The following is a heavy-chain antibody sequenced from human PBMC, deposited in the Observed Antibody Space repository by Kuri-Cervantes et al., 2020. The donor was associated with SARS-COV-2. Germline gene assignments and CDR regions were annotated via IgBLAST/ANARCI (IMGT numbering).Heavy chain of an antibody. D-gene: IGHD2-2*02. CDR3: ARAGQYQLLYDTKEAYYYGMDV. Sequence: GESLKISCAASEFNFSRTDMHWVRQAPGKGLEWVAVIWYDGSNKYYADSVKGRFTISRDNSKNTLYLQMNSLRAEDTAVYYCARAGQYQLLYDTKEAYYYGMDVWGQGTTVTVSS. CDR2: IWYDGSNK. V-gene: IGHV3-33*08. J-gene: IGHJ6*02. CDR1: EFNFSRTD.